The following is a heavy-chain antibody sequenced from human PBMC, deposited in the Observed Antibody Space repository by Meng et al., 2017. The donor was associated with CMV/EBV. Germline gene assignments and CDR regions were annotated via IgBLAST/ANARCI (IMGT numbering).Heavy chain of an antibody. V-gene: IGHV4-39*07. Sequence: GSLRLSCTVSGGSISSSSYYWGWIRQPPGKGLEWIGSIYYSGSTYYNPSLKSRVTISVDTSKNQFSLKLSSVTAADTAVYYCARGGGSSGYLDAFDIWGQGTMVTVSS. J-gene: IGHJ3*02. CDR2: IYYSGST. D-gene: IGHD3-22*01. CDR3: ARGGGSSGYLDAFDI. CDR1: GGSISSSSYY.